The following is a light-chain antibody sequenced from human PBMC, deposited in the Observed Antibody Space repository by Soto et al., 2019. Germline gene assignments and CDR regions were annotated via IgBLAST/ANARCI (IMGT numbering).Light chain of an antibody. J-gene: IGLJ2*01. Sequence: QSVLTQPPSASGSPGQSVTISCTGTSSDIGAYPSVSWYQQHPGKAPKLMIYEVNKRPSGVPDRFSGSKSGNTASLTVSGLQTEDEADYYCSSFAANDNVLFGGGTKLTVL. CDR3: SSFAANDNVL. CDR1: SSDIGAYPS. V-gene: IGLV2-8*01. CDR2: EVN.